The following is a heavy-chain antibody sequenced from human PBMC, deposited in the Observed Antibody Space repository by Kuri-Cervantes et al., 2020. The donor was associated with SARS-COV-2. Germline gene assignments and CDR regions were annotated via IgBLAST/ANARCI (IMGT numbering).Heavy chain of an antibody. Sequence: SVKVSCKASGGTFSSYAISWVRQAPGQGLEWMGGIIPIFGTANYAQKFQGRVIFTADESSRTAYMELNSLTSEDTAVYFCARSQGFCTANSCSWNWFDPWGQGTQVTVSS. CDR3: ARSQGFCTANSCSWNWFDP. D-gene: IGHD2-8*02. CDR1: GGTFSSYA. V-gene: IGHV1-69*13. CDR2: IIPIFGTA. J-gene: IGHJ5*02.